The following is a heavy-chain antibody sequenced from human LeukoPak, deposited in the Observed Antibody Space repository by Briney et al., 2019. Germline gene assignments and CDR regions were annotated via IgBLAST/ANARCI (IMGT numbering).Heavy chain of an antibody. V-gene: IGHV4-39*07. D-gene: IGHD3-22*01. Sequence: SETLSLTCTVSGGSLSSSSYYWGWIRQPPGKGLEWIGYIYHSGSTYYNPSLKSRVTISVDRSKNQFSLKLSSVTAADTAVYYCARVLNSSGYPFDYWGQGTLVTVSS. CDR1: GGSLSSSSYY. J-gene: IGHJ4*02. CDR3: ARVLNSSGYPFDY. CDR2: IYHSGST.